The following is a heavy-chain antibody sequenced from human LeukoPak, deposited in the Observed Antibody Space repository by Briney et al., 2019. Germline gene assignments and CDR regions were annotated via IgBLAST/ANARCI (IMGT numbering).Heavy chain of an antibody. CDR2: ISGSGGST. CDR3: ARAIVVGGSYQGDYYGMDV. V-gene: IGHV3-23*01. J-gene: IGHJ6*02. D-gene: IGHD1-26*01. CDR1: GFTLSSYA. Sequence: HPGGSLRLSCAASGFTLSSYAMSWVRQAPGKGLEWVSAISGSGGSTYYADSVKGRFTISRDNSKNTLYLQMNSLRAEDTAVYYCARAIVVGGSYQGDYYGMDVWGQGTTVTVSS.